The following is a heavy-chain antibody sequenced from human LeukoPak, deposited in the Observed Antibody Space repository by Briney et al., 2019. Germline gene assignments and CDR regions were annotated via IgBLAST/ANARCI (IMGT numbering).Heavy chain of an antibody. CDR3: ARGREVLYYYYGMTS. Sequence: PSETLSLTCAVYGGSFSGYYWSWIRQPPGKGLEWIGEINHSGSTNYNPSLKSRVTISVDTSKNQFSLKLSSVTAADTAVYYCARGREVLYYYYGMTSGAKGPRSPSP. CDR2: INHSGST. J-gene: IGHJ6*02. CDR1: GGSFSGYY. D-gene: IGHD1-26*01. V-gene: IGHV4-34*01.